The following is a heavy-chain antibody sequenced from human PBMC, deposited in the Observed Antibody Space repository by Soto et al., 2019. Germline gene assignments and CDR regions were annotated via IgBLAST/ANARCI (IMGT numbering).Heavy chain of an antibody. D-gene: IGHD2-15*01. Sequence: PGGSLRLSCSASGFIFSESTLYWVRQVPGKGLEAIAAVSPSRRTTYYADAVKDRFTIARDNSKNTLFLQMGSLRPEDTAIYYCVKQAHGLDGVAFDYLGQGTQVTVSS. CDR1: GFIFSEST. V-gene: IGHV3-64D*06. CDR3: VKQAHGLDGVAFDY. CDR2: VSPSRRTT. J-gene: IGHJ4*02.